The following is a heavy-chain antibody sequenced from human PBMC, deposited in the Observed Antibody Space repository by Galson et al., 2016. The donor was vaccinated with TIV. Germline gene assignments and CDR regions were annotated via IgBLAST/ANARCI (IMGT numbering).Heavy chain of an antibody. Sequence: SLRLSCAASGFTFSTYAMNWVRQAPGKGLEWVSGIVGTGGTTYYADSVKGRLTISRDNSKNTLYLQMNSLRAEDTAVYYCAKRKNYGGDAFDLWGQGTLVTVSS. J-gene: IGHJ3*01. CDR1: GFTFSTYA. CDR3: AKRKNYGGDAFDL. V-gene: IGHV3-23*01. D-gene: IGHD4-23*01. CDR2: IVGTGGTT.